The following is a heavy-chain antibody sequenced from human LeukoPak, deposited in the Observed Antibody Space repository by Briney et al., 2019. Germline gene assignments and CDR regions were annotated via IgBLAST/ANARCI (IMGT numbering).Heavy chain of an antibody. CDR2: ISAYNGNT. CDR3: ARAGSSITIFGVVIPTPDY. D-gene: IGHD3-3*01. CDR1: GYTFTSYG. Sequence: GASVKVSCKASGYTFTSYGIGWVRQAPGQGLEWMGWISAYNGNTNYAQKLQGRVTMTTDTSTSTAYMELRSPRSDDTAVYYCARAGSSITIFGVVIPTPDYWGQGTLVTVSS. V-gene: IGHV1-18*01. J-gene: IGHJ4*02.